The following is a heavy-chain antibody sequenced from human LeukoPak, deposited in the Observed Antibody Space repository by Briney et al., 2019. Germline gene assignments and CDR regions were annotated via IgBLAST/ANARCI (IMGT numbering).Heavy chain of an antibody. CDR2: ISGSADST. J-gene: IGHJ4*02. Sequence: GGSLRLSCAASGFTFSFYAMSWVRQAPGKGLEWVSAISGSADSTYYADSVKGRFTISRDNSRNTLYLQMNSLRAEDTAVYYCAKLKDTYSRGRYDCWGQGTLVTVSS. V-gene: IGHV3-23*01. CDR1: GFTFSFYA. D-gene: IGHD6-19*01. CDR3: AKLKDTYSRGRYDC.